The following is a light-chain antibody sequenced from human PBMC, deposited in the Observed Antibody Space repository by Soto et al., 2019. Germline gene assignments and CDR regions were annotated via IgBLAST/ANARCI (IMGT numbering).Light chain of an antibody. CDR2: GAS. Sequence: EIVLTQSPATVSVSPGERATLSCRASQSVSSNLAWYQQKNGQPPRLLIYGASTRDTGIPARFSGSRSGTDYTLTIGRLEPEDFSLYYCQQYGNSPQTFGQGTKVDIK. J-gene: IGKJ1*01. CDR1: QSVSSN. CDR3: QQYGNSPQT. V-gene: IGKV3-15*01.